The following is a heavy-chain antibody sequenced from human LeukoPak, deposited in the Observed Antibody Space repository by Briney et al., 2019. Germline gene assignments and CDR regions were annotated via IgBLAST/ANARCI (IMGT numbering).Heavy chain of an antibody. Sequence: PGGSLRLSCAASGFTFSSYAMHWVRQAPGKGLEWVAVISYDGSNKYYADSVKGRFTISRDNSKNTLYLQMNSLRAVDTAVYYCAKDSGEAARPYSAGWFDPWGQGTLVTVSS. CDR2: ISYDGSNK. D-gene: IGHD6-6*01. CDR1: GFTFSSYA. V-gene: IGHV3-30*07. J-gene: IGHJ5*02. CDR3: AKDSGEAARPYSAGWFDP.